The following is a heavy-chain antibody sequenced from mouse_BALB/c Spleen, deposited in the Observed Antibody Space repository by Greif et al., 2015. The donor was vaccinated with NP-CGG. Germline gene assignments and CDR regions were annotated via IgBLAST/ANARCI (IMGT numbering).Heavy chain of an antibody. V-gene: IGHV14-3*02. CDR1: GFNIKDTY. CDR3: ARWDWYFDV. Sequence: VHVKQSGAELVKPGASVKLSCTASGFNIKDTYMHWVKQRPEQGLEWIGRIDPANGNTKYDPKFQGKATITADTSSNPAYLQLSSLTSEVAAVYYCARWDWYFDVWGAGTTVTVSS. J-gene: IGHJ1*01. CDR2: IDPANGNT.